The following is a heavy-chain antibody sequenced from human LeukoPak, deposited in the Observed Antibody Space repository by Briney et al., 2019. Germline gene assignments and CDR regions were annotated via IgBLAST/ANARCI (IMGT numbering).Heavy chain of an antibody. V-gene: IGHV1-18*01. CDR2: ISVKHGTT. CDR1: GYTFSKFV. D-gene: IGHD4-17*01. CDR3: ARDLESDEGDYGDVLPGY. J-gene: IGHJ4*02. Sequence: GASVKVSRKTSGYTFSKFVITWVRQAPGQGLESMGWISVKHGTTHYVDKFHDRLTLTTDTSTRTASMELKSLTSDGTAVYYCARDLESDEGDYGDVLPGYWGQGTLVTVSS.